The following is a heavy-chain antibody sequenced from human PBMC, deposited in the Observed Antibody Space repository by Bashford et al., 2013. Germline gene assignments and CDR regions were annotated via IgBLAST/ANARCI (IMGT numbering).Heavy chain of an antibody. V-gene: IGHV3-11*04. CDR3: ARGSAADYWSFDL. J-gene: IGHJ2*01. CDR2: ISNSGSTM. D-gene: IGHD6-13*01. Sequence: RQAPGKGLEWVSYISNSGSTMSYADSVKGRFTISRDNAKNSLDLQMDSLRDEDTAVYYCARGSAADYWSFDLWGLAPWSPSPQ.